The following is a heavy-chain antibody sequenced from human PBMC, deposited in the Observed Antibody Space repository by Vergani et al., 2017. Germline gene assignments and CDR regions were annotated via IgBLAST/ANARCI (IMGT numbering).Heavy chain of an antibody. J-gene: IGHJ3*02. V-gene: IGHV3-13*01. CDR3: ARSYYDSSGSDASDI. CDR2: IGTAGDT. Sequence: EVQLVESGGGLVQPGGSLRLSCAASGFTFSSYDMHWVRQATGKGLEWVSAIGTAGDTYYPGSVKGRFTISRENAKNSLYLQMNSLRAGDTAVYYCARSYYDSSGSDASDIWGQGTMVTVSS. D-gene: IGHD3-22*01. CDR1: GFTFSSYD.